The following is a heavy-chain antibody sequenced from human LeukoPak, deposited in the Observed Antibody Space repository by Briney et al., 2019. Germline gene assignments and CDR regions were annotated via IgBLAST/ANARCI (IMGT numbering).Heavy chain of an antibody. V-gene: IGHV3-15*01. J-gene: IGHJ4*02. D-gene: IGHD3-16*01. CDR3: TATLGY. CDR1: GFTFSDAW. Sequence: NAGGSLRLSCAASGFTFSDAWMTWVRQAPGKGLEWVGRIKRKTDGGTTDYAAPVKGRFTISRDDSKNTLFLEMNSLKTEDTAVYYCTATLGYWGQGTLVTVSS. CDR2: IKRKTDGGTT.